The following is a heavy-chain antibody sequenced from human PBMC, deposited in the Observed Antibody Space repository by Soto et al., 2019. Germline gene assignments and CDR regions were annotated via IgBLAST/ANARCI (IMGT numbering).Heavy chain of an antibody. CDR1: GFTFSSYG. Sequence: GGSLRLSCAASGFTFSSYGMHWVRQAPGKGLEWVAVIWYDGSKKYYADSVKGRFTISRDNSKNTLYLQMNNLRTEDTAVYYCTRVPIAAVGYYYGMDVWGQGTTVTVSS. CDR2: IWYDGSKK. D-gene: IGHD6-13*01. CDR3: TRVPIAAVGYYYGMDV. J-gene: IGHJ6*02. V-gene: IGHV3-33*08.